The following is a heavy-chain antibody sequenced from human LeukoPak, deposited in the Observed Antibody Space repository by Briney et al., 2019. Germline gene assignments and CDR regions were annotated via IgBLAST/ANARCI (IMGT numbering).Heavy chain of an antibody. D-gene: IGHD2-15*01. Sequence: SETLSLTCTVSGGSISRYYWNWLRQAPGKGLEWVAYISDSGRTNYHPSLKSRLTMSLDTSKGQFSLNLRSVTAADTAVYYCARGAPCSGGSCEHDYWGQGTPVTVSS. CDR2: ISDSGRT. J-gene: IGHJ4*02. V-gene: IGHV4-59*01. CDR3: ARGAPCSGGSCEHDY. CDR1: GGSISRYY.